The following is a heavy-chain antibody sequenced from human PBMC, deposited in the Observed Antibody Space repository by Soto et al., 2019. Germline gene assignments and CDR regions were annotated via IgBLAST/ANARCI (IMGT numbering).Heavy chain of an antibody. Sequence: SETLSLTCTVSGGSISSSSYYWGWIRQPPGKRLEWIGSIYYSGSTYYNPSLKSRVTISVDTSKNQFSLKLSSVTAADTAVYYCARRILVPAATRGYYYYYGMDVWGQGTTVTVSS. CDR1: GGSISSSSYY. J-gene: IGHJ6*02. CDR2: IYYSGST. CDR3: ARRILVPAATRGYYYYYGMDV. D-gene: IGHD2-2*01. V-gene: IGHV4-39*01.